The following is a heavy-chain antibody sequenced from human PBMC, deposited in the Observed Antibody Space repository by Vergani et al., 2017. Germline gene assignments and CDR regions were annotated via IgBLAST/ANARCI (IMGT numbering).Heavy chain of an antibody. CDR2: IYYSGST. V-gene: IGHV4-59*12. J-gene: IGHJ2*01. CDR1: GGSISSYY. D-gene: IGHD2-2*01. Sequence: QVQLQESGPGLVKPSETLSLTCTVSGGSISSYYWSWIRQPPGKGLEWIGYIYYSGSTNYNPSLKSRVTISVDTSKNQFSLKLSSVTAADTAVYYCARTAKNIVVVPAARTGGSGSGYFDLWGRGTLVTVSS. CDR3: ARTAKNIVVVPAARTGGSGSGYFDL.